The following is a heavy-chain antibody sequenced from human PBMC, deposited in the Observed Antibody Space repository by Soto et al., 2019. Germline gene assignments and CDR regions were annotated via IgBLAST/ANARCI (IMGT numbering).Heavy chain of an antibody. Sequence: SETLSLTCTVSGGSISPYYWSWIRQPPGKGLEWVGYIYYAGTTSYNPSLKSRVTISLETSKSQFSLRLSSVTAADTAVYYCARLGGYYQAFDQWGQGSLVTVSS. CDR3: ARLGGYYQAFDQ. J-gene: IGHJ4*02. CDR1: GGSISPYY. CDR2: IYYAGTT. V-gene: IGHV4-59*08. D-gene: IGHD3-22*01.